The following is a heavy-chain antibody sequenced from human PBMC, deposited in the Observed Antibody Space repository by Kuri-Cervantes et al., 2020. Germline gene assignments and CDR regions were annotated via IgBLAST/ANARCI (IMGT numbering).Heavy chain of an antibody. J-gene: IGHJ4*02. CDR3: AKSGDIVVVPAAPTDYFDY. CDR1: GFTFSSYA. Sequence: GESLKISCAASGFTFSSYAMSWVRQAPGKGLEWVSAISGSGGSTYYADSVKGRFTISRDNSKNTLYLQMNSLRAEDTAVYYCAKSGDIVVVPAAPTDYFDYWGQGTLVTVSS. CDR2: ISGSGGST. D-gene: IGHD2-2*01. V-gene: IGHV3-23*01.